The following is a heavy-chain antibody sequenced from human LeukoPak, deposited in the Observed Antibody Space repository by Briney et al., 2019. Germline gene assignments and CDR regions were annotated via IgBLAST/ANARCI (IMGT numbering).Heavy chain of an antibody. CDR1: GGSISSGNYY. D-gene: IGHD2-21*02. CDR3: ARDLLLGGGDCYSSCAFDI. J-gene: IGHJ3*02. Sequence: PSQTLSLTCTVSGGSISSGNYYWSWIRQPAGKGLEWIGRIYSSGSANYNPSLKSRVTISVGTYKNQFSLKLSSVTAADTAVYYCARDLLLGGGDCYSSCAFDIWGQGTMVTVSS. CDR2: IYSSGSA. V-gene: IGHV4-61*02.